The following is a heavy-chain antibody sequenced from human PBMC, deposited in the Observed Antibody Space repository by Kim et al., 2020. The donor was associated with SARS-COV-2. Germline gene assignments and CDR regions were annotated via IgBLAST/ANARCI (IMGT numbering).Heavy chain of an antibody. Sequence: ASVKVSCKASGYTFTSYGISWVRQAPGQGLEWMGWISAYNGNTNYAQKLQGRVTMTTDTSTSTAYMELRSLRSDDTAVYYCARDRRSTMVRGVIIRGRWFDPWGQGTLVTVSS. CDR1: GYTFTSYG. V-gene: IGHV1-18*04. CDR2: ISAYNGNT. J-gene: IGHJ5*02. D-gene: IGHD3-10*01. CDR3: ARDRRSTMVRGVIIRGRWFDP.